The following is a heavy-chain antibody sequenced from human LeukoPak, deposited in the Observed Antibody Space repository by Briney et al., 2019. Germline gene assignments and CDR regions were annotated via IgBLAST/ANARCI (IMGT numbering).Heavy chain of an antibody. CDR3: ARGSKIMTTDY. J-gene: IGHJ4*02. CDR2: IYYSGST. D-gene: IGHD4-11*01. CDR1: GGSISSYY. Sequence: SETLSLTCTVSGGSISSYYWSWIRQPPGKGLEWIGYIYYSGSTNYNPSLKSRVTISVDTSKNQFSLKLSSVTAADTAVYYCARGSKIMTTDYWGQGTLVTVSS. V-gene: IGHV4-59*01.